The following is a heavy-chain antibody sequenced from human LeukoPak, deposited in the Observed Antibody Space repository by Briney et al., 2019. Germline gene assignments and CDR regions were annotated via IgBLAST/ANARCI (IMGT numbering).Heavy chain of an antibody. CDR1: GFTFRSYS. CDR2: ISSSSYI. D-gene: IGHD3-3*01. V-gene: IGHV3-21*01. J-gene: IGHJ4*02. Sequence: PGGSLKLSCAASGFTFRSYSMNWVRQAPGKGLEWVSLISSSSYIYYADSVKGRFTISRDNAKNSLYLQMNSLRAEDTAVYYCARGIDDFWSGLIDNWGQGTLITVSS. CDR3: ARGIDDFWSGLIDN.